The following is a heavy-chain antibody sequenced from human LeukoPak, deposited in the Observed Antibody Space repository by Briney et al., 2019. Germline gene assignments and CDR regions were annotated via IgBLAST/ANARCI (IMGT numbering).Heavy chain of an antibody. D-gene: IGHD3-10*01. CDR1: GGSINGGNYY. CDR2: ISPSGST. CDR3: ARGEVRGAVNY. J-gene: IGHJ4*02. V-gene: IGHV4-61*02. Sequence: SQTLSLTCTVSGGSINGGNYYWTWLRQPAGKGLEWIGRISPSGSTNHNPSLTSRVTISVDTSKNQFSLKLSSVTAADTAVYYCARGEVRGAVNYWGQGTLVTVSS.